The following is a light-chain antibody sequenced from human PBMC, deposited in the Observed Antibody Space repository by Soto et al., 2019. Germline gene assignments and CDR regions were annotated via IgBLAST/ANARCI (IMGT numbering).Light chain of an antibody. CDR1: QTVRSY. CDR2: DAS. CDR3: QQRTNWPTST. J-gene: IGKJ5*01. V-gene: IGKV3-11*01. Sequence: EIVLTQSPATLSLSPGERATLSCRASQTVRSYLAWYQQKPGQAPRLLIHDASSRATGIPDRFSGSGSGTDFTLTISSLEPEDSAGYYCQQRTNWPTSTFGQGTRLEIK.